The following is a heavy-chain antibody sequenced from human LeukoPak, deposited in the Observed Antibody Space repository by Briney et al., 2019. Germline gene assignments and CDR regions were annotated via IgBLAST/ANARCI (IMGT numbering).Heavy chain of an antibody. V-gene: IGHV4-59*01. CDR1: GGSIDSYY. J-gene: IGHJ4*02. Sequence: SETLSLTCTVSGGSIDSYYWSWIRQPPGKGLEWIGYIYYTGSTEYHPSLKSRVTISLDTSKNQFSLKLTSVTAADTAVYYCARGGTYYPCIDYWGQGTLVTVSS. CDR3: ARGGTYYPCIDY. CDR2: IYYTGST. D-gene: IGHD1-26*01.